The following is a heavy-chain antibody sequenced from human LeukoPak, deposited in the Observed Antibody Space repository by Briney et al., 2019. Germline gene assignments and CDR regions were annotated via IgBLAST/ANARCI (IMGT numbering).Heavy chain of an antibody. Sequence: GGSLRLFCAASGFLFSSYAMSWVRQAPGKGLEWFSSISGRGWSTYYADSVKGRFTIPRQISKHTLYLQMNTLRAGDTAVYYCAKDYSGSSSGRRFDYWGQGTLVTVSS. V-gene: IGHV3-23*01. CDR2: ISGRGWST. CDR1: GFLFSSYA. CDR3: AKDYSGSSSGRRFDY. D-gene: IGHD6-6*01. J-gene: IGHJ4*02.